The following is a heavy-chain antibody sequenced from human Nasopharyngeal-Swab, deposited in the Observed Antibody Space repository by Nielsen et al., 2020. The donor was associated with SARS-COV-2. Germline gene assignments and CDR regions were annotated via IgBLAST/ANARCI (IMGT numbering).Heavy chain of an antibody. V-gene: IGHV3-20*01. J-gene: IGHJ5*02. CDR1: GFTFDDYG. CDR2: INWNGGST. Sequence: LSLTCAASGFTFDDYGMSWVRQAPGKGLEWVSGINWNGGSTGYADSVKGRFTISRDNAKNSPYLQMNSLRAEDTALYHCAREYYDGGFDPWGQGTLVTVSS. D-gene: IGHD3-3*01. CDR3: AREYYDGGFDP.